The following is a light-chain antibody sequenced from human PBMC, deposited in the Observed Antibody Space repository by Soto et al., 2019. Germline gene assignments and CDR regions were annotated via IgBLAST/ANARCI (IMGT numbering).Light chain of an antibody. CDR1: QSINNW. CDR2: KAS. CDR3: QQYESFPRT. Sequence: DIQMTQSPSTLSASVGDRVTITCRASQSINNWLAWYQQKPGKAPKLFIFKASTLESGVPSRFSGSGSGTEFALSISSLQRDDFATYICQQYESFPRTSGQRTKVEI. V-gene: IGKV1-5*03. J-gene: IGKJ1*01.